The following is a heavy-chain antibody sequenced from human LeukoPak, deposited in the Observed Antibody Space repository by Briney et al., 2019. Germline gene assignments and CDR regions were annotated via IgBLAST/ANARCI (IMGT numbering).Heavy chain of an antibody. D-gene: IGHD6-19*01. CDR3: ARSSGWSLEDVFDI. V-gene: IGHV4-59*01. CDR1: GGSISSYY. Sequence: SETLFLTCTVSGGSISSYYWSWIRQPPGKGLEWIGYIYYSGSTNYNPSLKSRVTISVDTSKNQFSLKLSSVTAADTAVYYCARSSGWSLEDVFDIWGQGTMVTVSS. J-gene: IGHJ3*02. CDR2: IYYSGST.